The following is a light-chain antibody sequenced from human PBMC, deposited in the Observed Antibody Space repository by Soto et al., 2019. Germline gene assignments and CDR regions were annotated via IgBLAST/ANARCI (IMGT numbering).Light chain of an antibody. J-gene: IGKJ3*01. CDR3: RQFGSSPGFT. Sequence: EIVLTQSPGTLSLSPGERATLSCRASQSINSRYLAWYQQKPGQAPRLLIYAASSRATGIPDRFSGSGSGTDFTLTISRLEPEDFAVYYCRQFGSSPGFTFGPGTKVDIK. CDR2: AAS. CDR1: QSINSRY. V-gene: IGKV3-20*01.